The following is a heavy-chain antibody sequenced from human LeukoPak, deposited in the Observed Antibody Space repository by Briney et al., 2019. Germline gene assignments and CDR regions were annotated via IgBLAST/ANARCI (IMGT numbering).Heavy chain of an antibody. Sequence: TGGSLRLSCAASGFTLSSFSMHWVRQSSGRGLEYVSAINYKGGTTYYADSVKGRFTISRDNSKNTLYLQMASLRDEDMGVYYCARVGPATAFDYWGQGTPVTVSS. J-gene: IGHJ4*02. CDR2: INYKGGTT. CDR3: ARVGPATAFDY. V-gene: IGHV3-64*02. CDR1: GFTLSSFS.